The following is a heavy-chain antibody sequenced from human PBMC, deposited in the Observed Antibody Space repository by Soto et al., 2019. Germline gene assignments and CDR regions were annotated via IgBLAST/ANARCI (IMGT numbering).Heavy chain of an antibody. D-gene: IGHD6-19*01. V-gene: IGHV6-1*01. Sequence: SQTLSLTCAISGDSVSSNSAAWNWIRQSPSRGLEWLGRTYYRSKWYNDYAVSVKSRITINPDTSKNQFSLQLNSVTAADTAVYYCARGRRVAVAQSCYPTQNYYFDYWGQGTLVTVSS. J-gene: IGHJ4*02. CDR2: TYYRSKWYN. CDR3: ARGRRVAVAQSCYPTQNYYFDY. CDR1: GDSVSSNSAA.